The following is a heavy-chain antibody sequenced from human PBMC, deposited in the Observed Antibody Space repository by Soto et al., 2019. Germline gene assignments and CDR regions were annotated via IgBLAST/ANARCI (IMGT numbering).Heavy chain of an antibody. V-gene: IGHV1-69*01. Sequence: QVPLVQSGAEVKKPGSSVKVSCKASGGRFGSHAINWVRQAPGQGLEWMGGVIPLFGTSKYAERFQGRVTITADESTSTSYMDLSGLKSEDTAVYYCARCQWAELQLLYAFDMWGQGTMVTVSS. D-gene: IGHD1-1*01. CDR2: VIPLFGTS. CDR1: GGRFGSHA. J-gene: IGHJ3*02. CDR3: ARCQWAELQLLYAFDM.